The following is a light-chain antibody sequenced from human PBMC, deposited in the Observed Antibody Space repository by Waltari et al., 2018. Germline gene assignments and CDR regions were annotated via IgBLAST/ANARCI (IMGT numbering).Light chain of an antibody. J-gene: IGLJ3*02. Sequence: QSALTHPGSVSGAPGQSFTISCTGTTSDAGGYDYVSWYQHYPGEAPKLILYDVANRASGVANRFSGSTSGSTASLPISGLRAEEEALDYCTSETTRNTLVVGRGTKVTVL. CDR2: DVA. CDR3: TSETTRNTLV. V-gene: IGLV2-14*03. CDR1: TSDAGGYDY.